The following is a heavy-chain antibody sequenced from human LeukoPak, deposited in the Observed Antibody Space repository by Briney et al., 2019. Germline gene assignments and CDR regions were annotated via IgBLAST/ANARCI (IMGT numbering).Heavy chain of an antibody. V-gene: IGHV3-23*01. Sequence: GGSLRLSCAASGFTFSGYGMTWVRQAPGKGLEWVSGISGSGGSTYYEDSVKGRFTISRDNSKNTLYPQMNSLTAEDTAVYYCAKNPRLEGWIYFDSWGQGILVTVSS. CDR1: GFTFSGYG. J-gene: IGHJ4*02. CDR2: ISGSGGST. D-gene: IGHD1-1*01. CDR3: AKNPRLEGWIYFDS.